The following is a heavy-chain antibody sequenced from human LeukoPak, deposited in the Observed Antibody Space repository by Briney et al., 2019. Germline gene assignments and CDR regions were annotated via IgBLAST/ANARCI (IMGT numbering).Heavy chain of an antibody. V-gene: IGHV4-59*08. J-gene: IGHJ4*02. CDR2: IYYSGST. CDR3: ARLYSYGPFDY. Sequence: SSETLSLTCTVSGGSISSYYWSWIRQPPGKGLEWIGYIYYSGSTNYNPSLKSRVTISVDTSKNQFSLKLSSVTAADTAVYYCARLYSYGPFDYWSQGTLVTVSS. D-gene: IGHD5-18*01. CDR1: GGSISSYY.